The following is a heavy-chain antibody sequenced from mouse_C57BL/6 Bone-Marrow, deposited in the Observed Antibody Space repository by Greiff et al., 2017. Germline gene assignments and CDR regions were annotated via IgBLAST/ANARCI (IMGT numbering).Heavy chain of an antibody. J-gene: IGHJ2*01. CDR1: GYTFTSYW. D-gene: IGHD2-2*01. CDR2: IDPSDSET. V-gene: IGHV1-52*01. Sequence: QVQLQQPGAELVRPGSSVKLSCKASGYTFTSYWMHWVKQRPIQGLEWIGNIDPSDSETHYNQKFKDKATLTVDKSSSTAYMQLSSLTSEDSAVYYCARSLYVYDRVAYYFDYWGQGTTLTVSS. CDR3: ARSLYVYDRVAYYFDY.